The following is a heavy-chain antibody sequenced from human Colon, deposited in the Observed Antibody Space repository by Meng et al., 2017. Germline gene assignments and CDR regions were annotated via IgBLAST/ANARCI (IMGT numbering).Heavy chain of an antibody. J-gene: IGHJ4*02. CDR3: ARVRIYGLSDY. Sequence: VKPSQTLXXTSTVSRGSIDSDPYFWSWIRQPARKKLEWIVRIYSSGSTNYNPSLKSRVTISLDRSKNQFSLNLKSVTAADTAVYYCARVRIYGLSDYWGQGTLVTVSS. V-gene: IGHV4-61*02. CDR2: IYSSGST. D-gene: IGHD4-17*01. CDR1: RGSIDSDPYF.